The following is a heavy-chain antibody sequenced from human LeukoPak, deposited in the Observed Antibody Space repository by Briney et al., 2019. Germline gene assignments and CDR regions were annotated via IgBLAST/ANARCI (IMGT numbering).Heavy chain of an antibody. CDR2: ISAYNGNT. J-gene: IGHJ4*02. Sequence: ASVKVSCKASGYTFTSYDINWVRQAPGQGLEWMGWISAYNGNTNYAQKLQGRVTMTTDTSTSTAYMELRSLRSDDTAVYYCARDPHIVVVPAAREYFDYWGQGTLVTVSS. CDR1: GYTFTSYD. V-gene: IGHV1-18*01. CDR3: ARDPHIVVVPAAREYFDY. D-gene: IGHD2-2*01.